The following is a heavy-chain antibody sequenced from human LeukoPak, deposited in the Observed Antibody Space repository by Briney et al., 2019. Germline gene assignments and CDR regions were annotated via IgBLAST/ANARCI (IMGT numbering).Heavy chain of an antibody. V-gene: IGHV1-46*01. D-gene: IGHD3-22*01. CDR2: INPSGGST. CDR1: GYTFTDYY. J-gene: IGHJ4*02. Sequence: ASVKVSCKASGYTFTDYYMHWVRQAPGQGLEWVGIINPSGGSTSYAQKFQGRVTMTRDTSTSTVYMELSSLRSEDTAVYYCARDQFALEYYYDSSGSFDYWGQGTLVTVSS. CDR3: ARDQFALEYYYDSSGSFDY.